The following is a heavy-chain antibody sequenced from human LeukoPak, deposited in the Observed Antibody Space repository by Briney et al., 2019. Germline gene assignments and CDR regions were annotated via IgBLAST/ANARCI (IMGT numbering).Heavy chain of an antibody. D-gene: IGHD6-13*01. V-gene: IGHV3-30*02. CDR3: AKAGPDYSVAAGLGY. CDR1: GFTFSHYG. CDR2: IRYDGTNE. Sequence: PGGSLRLACAASGFTFSHYGMYWVRQAPGKGLEWVAFIRYDGTNEYNAAVKGRFTVSRDNSKNTLYLQMNSLRGDDTAVYYCAKAGPDYSVAAGLGYWGQGTLVTVSS. J-gene: IGHJ4*02.